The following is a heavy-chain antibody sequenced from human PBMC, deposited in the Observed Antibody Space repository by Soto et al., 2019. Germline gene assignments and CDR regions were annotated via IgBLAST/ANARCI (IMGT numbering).Heavy chain of an antibody. D-gene: IGHD4-17*01. V-gene: IGHV1-18*01. CDR3: AVNYGDYEPVGY. Sequence: ASVKVSCKASGYTFTSYGISWVRQAPGQGIEWIGWISAYNGNTNYAQKLQGRVTMTTDTSTSTAYMELRSLRSDDTAVYYCAVNYGDYEPVGYWGQGTLVTVSS. CDR2: ISAYNGNT. CDR1: GYTFTSYG. J-gene: IGHJ4*02.